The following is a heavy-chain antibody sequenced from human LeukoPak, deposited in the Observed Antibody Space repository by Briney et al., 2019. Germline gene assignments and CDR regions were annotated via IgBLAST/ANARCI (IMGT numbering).Heavy chain of an antibody. V-gene: IGHV4-4*07. J-gene: IGHJ6*02. Sequence: SETLSLTCTVSGGSISNYYWSWIRQPAGKGLEWIGRVYRSGNTNYNPSLKSRVTMSVDTSKNQISLRLRSVTAADTAVYYCARDDFEYSVHYGMDVWGQGTTVTVSS. CDR1: GGSISNYY. D-gene: IGHD3-9*01. CDR3: ARDDFEYSVHYGMDV. CDR2: VYRSGNT.